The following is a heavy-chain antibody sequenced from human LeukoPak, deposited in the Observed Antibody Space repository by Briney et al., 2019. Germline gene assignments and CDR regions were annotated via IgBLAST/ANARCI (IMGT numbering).Heavy chain of an antibody. J-gene: IGHJ4*02. CDR3: AKGGHLYYARDY. Sequence: GGSLRLSCAASGFTFSSYAMHWVRQAPGKGLEWVAVISYDGSNKYYADSVKGRFTISRDNSKNTLYLQMNSLRAEDTAVYYCAKGGHLYYARDYWGQGTLVTVSS. CDR2: ISYDGSNK. V-gene: IGHV3-30-3*01. CDR1: GFTFSSYA. D-gene: IGHD3-16*01.